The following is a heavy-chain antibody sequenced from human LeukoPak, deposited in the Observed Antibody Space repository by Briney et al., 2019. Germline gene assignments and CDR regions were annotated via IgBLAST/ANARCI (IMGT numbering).Heavy chain of an antibody. CDR3: ARASIATINYYYFYRDA. J-gene: IGHJ6*03. Sequence: RPGGSLRLSCTASGFTLIKYAMHWLRQAPGKGLEWVAVISFDGKKEYYTESVKGRFIISRDNSKNTLFLQINSLKVEDTAVFYWARASIATINYYYFYRDAWGKGTTVSVSS. V-gene: IGHV3-30*04. CDR2: ISFDGKKE. CDR1: GFTLIKYA. D-gene: IGHD5-24*01.